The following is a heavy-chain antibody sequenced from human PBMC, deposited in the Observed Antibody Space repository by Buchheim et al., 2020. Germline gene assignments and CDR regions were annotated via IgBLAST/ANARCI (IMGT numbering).Heavy chain of an antibody. V-gene: IGHV4-39*07. CDR2: IYYSGST. CDR3: ARLVPTLEWLLSGYYFDY. D-gene: IGHD3-3*01. CDR1: GGSISSSSYY. J-gene: IGHJ4*02. Sequence: QLQLQESGPGLVKPSETLSLTCTVSGGSISSSSYYWGWIRQPPGKGLEWIGSIYYSGSTYYNPSLKSRVTISVDTSKNQFSLKLSSVTAADTAVYYCARLVPTLEWLLSGYYFDYWGQGTL.